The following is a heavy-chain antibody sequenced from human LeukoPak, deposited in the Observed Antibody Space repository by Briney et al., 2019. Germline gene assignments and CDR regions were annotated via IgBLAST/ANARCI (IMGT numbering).Heavy chain of an antibody. CDR3: ARAPKFRLVGVPKGPFDP. CDR1: GFTVSSNY. J-gene: IGHJ5*02. Sequence: GGALRLSCAASGFTVSSNYMSGIRQAPGRGLEWVSYISSSGSTIYYADAGKGRFTISRDNAKNSLYPQMNSPRAEDTAVYSCARAPKFRLVGVPKGPFDPWGQGSLVTVSS. CDR2: ISSSGSTI. D-gene: IGHD1-26*01. V-gene: IGHV3-11*01.